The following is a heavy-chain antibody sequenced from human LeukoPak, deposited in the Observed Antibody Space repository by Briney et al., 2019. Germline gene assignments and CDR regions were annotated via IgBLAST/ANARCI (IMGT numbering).Heavy chain of an antibody. CDR3: ARVKESNYDILTGVDY. D-gene: IGHD3-9*01. Sequence: TGGSLRLSCAASGFTFSSYAMHWVRQAPGKGLEWAAVISYDGSNKYYADSVKGRFTISRDNSKNTLYLQMNSLRAEDTAVYYCARVKESNYDILTGVDYWGQGTLVTVSS. J-gene: IGHJ4*02. CDR2: ISYDGSNK. CDR1: GFTFSSYA. V-gene: IGHV3-30*04.